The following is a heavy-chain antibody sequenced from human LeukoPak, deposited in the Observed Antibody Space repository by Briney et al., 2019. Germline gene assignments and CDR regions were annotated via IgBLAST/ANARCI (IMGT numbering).Heavy chain of an antibody. CDR1: GFTFSNY. CDR2: IYYSGST. J-gene: IGHJ4*02. Sequence: GSLRLSCAASGFTFSNYWGWIRQPPGKGLEWIGSIYYSGSTNYNPSLKSRVTISVDTSKNQFSLKLSSVTAADTAVYYCARQVSYDSSGYYCNYFDFWGQGTLVTVSS. V-gene: IGHV4-39*01. D-gene: IGHD3-22*01. CDR3: ARQVSYDSSGYYCNYFDF.